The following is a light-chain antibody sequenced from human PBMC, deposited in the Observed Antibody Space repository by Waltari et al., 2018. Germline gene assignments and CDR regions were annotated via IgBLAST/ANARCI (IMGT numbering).Light chain of an antibody. CDR3: CSYAGSYTWV. Sequence: QSALTHPASVSGFPGQSITIPCPGTTSDAGTYNLVSWYQQDPGKAPKVMIYDDNRRPSGVSDRFSGSKSGNTASLTISGVQAEDEADYYCCSYAGSYTWVFGGGTKLTVL. CDR2: DDN. V-gene: IGLV2-23*01. J-gene: IGLJ3*02. CDR1: TSDAGTYNL.